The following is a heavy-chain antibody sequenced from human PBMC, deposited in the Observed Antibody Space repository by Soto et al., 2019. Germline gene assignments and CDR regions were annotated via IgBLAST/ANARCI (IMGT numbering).Heavy chain of an antibody. CDR1: GFTFSSYW. Sequence: ESGGGLVQPGGSLRLSCVGSGFTFSSYWMSWVRQAPGKGLEWVANIKQDGGEKHYVDSVKGRFTISRDNAKNSLYLQMNSLRDEDTAVYYCARSKTDYIWGTYRYFFEYWGQGTLVTVSS. V-gene: IGHV3-7*01. CDR3: ARSKTDYIWGTYRYFFEY. CDR2: IKQDGGEK. D-gene: IGHD3-16*02. J-gene: IGHJ4*02.